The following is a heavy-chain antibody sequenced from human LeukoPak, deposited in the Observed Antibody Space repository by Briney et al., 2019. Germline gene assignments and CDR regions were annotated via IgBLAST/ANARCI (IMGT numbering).Heavy chain of an antibody. CDR2: ISWNSGSI. CDR3: AKDRFLEWSEPTFDY. Sequence: GGSLRLSCAASGFTFDDYAMHWVRQAPGKGLEWVSGISWNSGSIGYADSVKGRFTISRDNAKNSLYLQMNSLRAEDMALYYCAKDRFLEWSEPTFDYWGQGTLVTVSS. V-gene: IGHV3-9*03. CDR1: GFTFDDYA. J-gene: IGHJ4*02. D-gene: IGHD3-3*01.